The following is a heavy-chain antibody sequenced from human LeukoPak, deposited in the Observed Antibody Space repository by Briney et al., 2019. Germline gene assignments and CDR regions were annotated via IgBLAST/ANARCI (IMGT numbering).Heavy chain of an antibody. Sequence: GGSLRLSCAASGFTVSSNYMSWVRQAPGKGLEWVSVIYSGGSTYYADSVKGRFTISRDNSKNTLYLQMNSLRAEDTAVYYCARENSGSYYQFDCWGQGTLVTVSS. V-gene: IGHV3-53*01. CDR2: IYSGGST. D-gene: IGHD1-26*01. J-gene: IGHJ4*02. CDR3: ARENSGSYYQFDC. CDR1: GFTVSSNY.